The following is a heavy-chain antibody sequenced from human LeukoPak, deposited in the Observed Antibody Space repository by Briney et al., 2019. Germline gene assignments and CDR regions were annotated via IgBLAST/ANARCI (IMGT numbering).Heavy chain of an antibody. Sequence: GESLKISCKGSGYSFTCYWSCWVRPMPGEGVGWVGIIYPGDSDTRYSPAFHGQVTISSDKSISTAYLQWSSLKASDTAMYYCARHGSNLATYYDFWSGYLNGFDPWGQGTLVTVSS. J-gene: IGHJ5*02. CDR1: GYSFTCYW. CDR3: ARHGSNLATYYDFWSGYLNGFDP. CDR2: IYPGDSDT. V-gene: IGHV5-51*01. D-gene: IGHD3-3*01.